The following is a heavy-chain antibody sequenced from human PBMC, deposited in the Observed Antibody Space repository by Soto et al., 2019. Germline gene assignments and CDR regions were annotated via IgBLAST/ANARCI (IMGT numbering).Heavy chain of an antibody. V-gene: IGHV1-2*02. J-gene: IGHJ6*02. CDR1: GYTFTAYY. CDR3: ARNMDYYYGRCSGNGHGV. CDR2: INPKFGDT. D-gene: IGHD3-10*02. Sequence: QVQLVQSGAEVKEPGDSVRVSCEASGYTFTAYYIHWVRRAPGQGLEWMGWINPKFGDTTYAQDFQGRVSMTRDMSISTVYMELSRLTSDDTAIYYCARNMDYYYGRCSGNGHGVWGQGTTVTVFS.